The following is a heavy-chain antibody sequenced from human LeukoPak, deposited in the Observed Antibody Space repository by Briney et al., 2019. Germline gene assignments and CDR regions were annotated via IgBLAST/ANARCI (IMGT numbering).Heavy chain of an antibody. CDR3: AIMHRYYGGRGYWVL. CDR1: GFTFSSYA. CDR2: ISTSGDTT. Sequence: GGSLRLSCAASGFTFSSYAMSWVRQAPGKGLEWVSGISTSGDTTSYADSVRGRFTISRDNPRNMLYMQMSSLTDEDTAVYYCAIMHRYYGGRGYWVLWGQSALVTVSS. D-gene: IGHD3-22*01. V-gene: IGHV3-23*01. J-gene: IGHJ1*01.